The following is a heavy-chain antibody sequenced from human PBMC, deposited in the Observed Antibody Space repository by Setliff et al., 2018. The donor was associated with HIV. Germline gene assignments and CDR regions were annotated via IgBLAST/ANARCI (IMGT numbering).Heavy chain of an antibody. CDR2: IYYSGST. D-gene: IGHD1-26*01. V-gene: IGHV4-39*01. J-gene: IGHJ3*02. Sequence: SETLSLTCTVSGGSINSNPHYWAWIRQPPGKGLEWIANIYYSGSTYYNPSLQSRVTIFLDTSKNQFSLRLTSVTAADTATYYCASFVGATGGHIWGQGTKVTVSS. CDR3: ASFVGATGGHI. CDR1: GGSINSNPHY.